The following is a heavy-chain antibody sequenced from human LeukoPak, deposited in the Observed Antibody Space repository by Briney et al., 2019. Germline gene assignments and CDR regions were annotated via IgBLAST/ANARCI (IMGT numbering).Heavy chain of an antibody. CDR2: IYYSGST. Sequence: SETLSLTCTVSGGSNSRSDYSWGWVRQAPGKGLEWIGSIYYSGSTYYNPSLESRLTISVDTSKKQFSLKLSSVTAADTAVYYCARIFPTGDSARGYFDLWGRGTLVTVSS. CDR1: GGSNSRSDYS. CDR3: ARIFPTGDSARGYFDL. V-gene: IGHV4-39*01. D-gene: IGHD4-17*01. J-gene: IGHJ2*01.